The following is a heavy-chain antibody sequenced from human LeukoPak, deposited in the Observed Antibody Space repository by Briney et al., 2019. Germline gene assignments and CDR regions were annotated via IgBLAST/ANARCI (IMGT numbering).Heavy chain of an antibody. CDR1: GFTFSGYA. CDR3: ARESSRYSGCDHFDY. J-gene: IGHJ4*02. V-gene: IGHV3-23*01. Sequence: PGGSLRLSCAASGFTFSGYAMSWVRQAPGKGLEWVSVISGSDGSTHYADSVKGRFTISRDNSKTTLYLHMNSLRAEDTAVYYCARESSRYSGCDHFDYWGQGTLVTVSS. CDR2: ISGSDGST. D-gene: IGHD5-12*01.